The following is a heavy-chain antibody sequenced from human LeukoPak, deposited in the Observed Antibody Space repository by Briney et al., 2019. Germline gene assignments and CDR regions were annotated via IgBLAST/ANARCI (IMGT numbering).Heavy chain of an antibody. CDR1: GFSVSDYY. D-gene: IGHD2-15*01. Sequence: AGGSLRLSCAASGFSVSDYYMNGVRQAPGKGREGVSFIYSDGRKYYAGSGKGRFTISRDNSRNTLYLQMNSLRAEHTAVYYCERDDIPVIWGQGTLVTVSS. CDR2: IYSDGRK. V-gene: IGHV3-53*01. J-gene: IGHJ4*02. CDR3: ERDDIPVI.